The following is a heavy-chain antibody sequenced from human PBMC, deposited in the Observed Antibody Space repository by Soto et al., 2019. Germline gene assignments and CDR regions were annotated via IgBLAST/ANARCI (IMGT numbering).Heavy chain of an antibody. J-gene: IGHJ4*02. V-gene: IGHV3-74*01. CDR1: GFTFSRHW. CDR2: INTGSAT. D-gene: IGHD3-10*01. CDR3: VRGTTDWYGVDF. Sequence: GGSLRLSCEVSGFTFSRHWMHWVRQAPGKGLQWVSRINTGSATNYADFVEGRFTISRDNTKNMLYLQMNSLRGEDTAQYYCVRGTTDWYGVDFWGRGTLVTVSS.